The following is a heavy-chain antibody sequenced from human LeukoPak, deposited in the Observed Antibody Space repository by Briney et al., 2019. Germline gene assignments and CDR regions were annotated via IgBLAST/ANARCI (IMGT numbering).Heavy chain of an antibody. Sequence: GGSLRLSCTASGFIFSGSWMAWIRQAPGKRLEWVSAISGSGGSTYYADSVKGRFTISRDNSKNTLYLQMNSLRAEDTAVYYCAKVGLYWGQGTLVTVSS. CDR2: ISGSGGST. CDR1: GFIFSGSW. CDR3: AKVGLY. J-gene: IGHJ4*02. D-gene: IGHD1-26*01. V-gene: IGHV3-23*01.